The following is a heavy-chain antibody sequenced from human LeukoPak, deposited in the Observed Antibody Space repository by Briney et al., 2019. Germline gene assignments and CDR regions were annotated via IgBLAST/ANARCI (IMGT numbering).Heavy chain of an antibody. CDR2: IYGSDDKT. CDR3: AKTQGYYDA. D-gene: IGHD2-15*01. V-gene: IGHV3-23*01. CDR1: GFTFSSYA. J-gene: IGHJ5*02. Sequence: GGSLRLSCVASGFTFSSYAMSWVRQAPGKGLELVSGIYGSDDKTVYGDAVKGRFTISRDNSKNTLYLQMNSLRADDTAVYYCAKTQGYYDAWGQGALATVSS.